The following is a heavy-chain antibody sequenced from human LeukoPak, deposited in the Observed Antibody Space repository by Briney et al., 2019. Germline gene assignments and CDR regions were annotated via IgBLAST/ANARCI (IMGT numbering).Heavy chain of an antibody. J-gene: IGHJ4*02. D-gene: IGHD3-9*01. CDR2: IKQDGSEK. CDR1: GFTFSLYW. V-gene: IGHV3-7*03. Sequence: GSLRLSCAASGFTFSLYWMNWVRRAPGKGLEWVANIKQDGSEKNYVDSVKGRFTISRDNAKNSLYLQMNNLRVEDTAMYYCAGGTGFIIKDWGQGTLVTVSS. CDR3: AGGTGFIIKD.